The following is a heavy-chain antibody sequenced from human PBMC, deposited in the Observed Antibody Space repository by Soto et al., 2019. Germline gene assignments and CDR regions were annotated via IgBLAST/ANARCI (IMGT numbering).Heavy chain of an antibody. V-gene: IGHV3-33*01. D-gene: IGHD1-26*01. CDR1: GFTFSNYG. J-gene: IGHJ4*02. CDR3: GRDPYSGARYYLDL. Sequence: GGALVVAWAASGFTFSNYGIHWVRQAPGKGLELVAVKCFFASGVNEYYADSVKGRFAISRDDSKQTAYLEMKSLRAEYTAVYYCGRDPYSGARYYLDLWGQGTMVTVSS. CDR2: KCFFASGVNE.